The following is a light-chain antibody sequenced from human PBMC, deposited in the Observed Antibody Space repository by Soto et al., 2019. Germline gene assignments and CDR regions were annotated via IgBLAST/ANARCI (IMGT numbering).Light chain of an antibody. CDR3: QQRANWHLTT. J-gene: IGKJ1*01. V-gene: IGKV3-11*01. CDR2: DAS. Sequence: PAARYLLTEGKTTVPCVPSQSVSNFLAWYQQKPGQAPRLLIYDASNRATGIPARFSGSGSGTDFTLTIRSLEPEDFAIYYCQQRANWHLTTFGHGTKVDIK. CDR1: QSVSNF.